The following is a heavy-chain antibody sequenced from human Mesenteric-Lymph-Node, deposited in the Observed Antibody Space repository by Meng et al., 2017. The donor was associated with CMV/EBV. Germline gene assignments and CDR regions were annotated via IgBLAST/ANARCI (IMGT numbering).Heavy chain of an antibody. D-gene: IGHD2-15*01. V-gene: IGHV3-21*01. CDR3: ARGRILLPMDV. Sequence: GESLKISCAASGFTFSSYSMNWVRQAPGKGLEWVSSISSSSSYIYYADSVKGRFTISRDNAKNSLYLQMNSLRAEDTAVYYCARGRILLPMDVWGQGTTVTVSS. J-gene: IGHJ6*02. CDR1: GFTFSSYS. CDR2: ISSSSSYI.